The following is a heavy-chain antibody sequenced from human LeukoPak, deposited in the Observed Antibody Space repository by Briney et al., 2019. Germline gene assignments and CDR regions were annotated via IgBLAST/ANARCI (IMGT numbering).Heavy chain of an antibody. Sequence: GGSLRLSCAALGFSFSGYWMTWVRQAPGKGLEWVANIKQAGSEKYYVDSVKGRLTISRDNAKNSLYLEMNSLRAEDTAVYYCARGHPYYFYRDVWGKGTTVTVSS. CDR2: IKQAGSEK. J-gene: IGHJ6*03. CDR3: ARGHPYYFYRDV. V-gene: IGHV3-7*01. CDR1: GFSFSGYW.